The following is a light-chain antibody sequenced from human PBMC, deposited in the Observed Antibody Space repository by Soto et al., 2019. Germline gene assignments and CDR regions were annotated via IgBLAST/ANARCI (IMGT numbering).Light chain of an antibody. CDR1: QSVDNY. J-gene: IGKJ5*01. CDR2: GAS. CDR3: QQYDNSPIT. Sequence: EIVLTQSPATLSLSPGERATLSCRASQSVDNYLAWYQQKPGQAPRLLIYGASSRATGIPDRFSGSGSGTDFTLTISRLEPEDFAVYYCQQYDNSPITFGQGTRLEIK. V-gene: IGKV3-20*01.